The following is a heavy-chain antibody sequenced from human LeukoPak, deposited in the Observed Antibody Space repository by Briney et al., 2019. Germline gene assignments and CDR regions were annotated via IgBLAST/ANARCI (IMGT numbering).Heavy chain of an antibody. CDR2: INPNSGGT. CDR1: GYTFTGYY. Sequence: ASVKVSCKASGYTFTGYYMHWVRQAPGQGLEWMGWINPNSGGTNYAQKFQGWVTMTRDTSISTAYMELSKLRSDDTAVYYCARDAGYSSSWPDYWGQGTLVTVSS. J-gene: IGHJ4*02. CDR3: ARDAGYSSSWPDY. D-gene: IGHD6-13*01. V-gene: IGHV1-2*04.